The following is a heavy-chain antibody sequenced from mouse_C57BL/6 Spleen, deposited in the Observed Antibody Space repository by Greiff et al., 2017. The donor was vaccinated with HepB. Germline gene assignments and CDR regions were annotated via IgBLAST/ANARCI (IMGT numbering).Heavy chain of an antibody. D-gene: IGHD2-3*01. CDR1: GYTFTSYW. Sequence: QVQLKQPGAELVKPGASVKMSCKASGYTFTSYWITWVKQRPGQGLEWIGDIYPGSGSTNYNEKFKSKATLTVDTSSSTAYMQLSSLTSEDSAVYYCARGDDGYYGAMDYWGQGTSVTVSS. CDR2: IYPGSGST. CDR3: ARGDDGYYGAMDY. V-gene: IGHV1-55*01. J-gene: IGHJ4*01.